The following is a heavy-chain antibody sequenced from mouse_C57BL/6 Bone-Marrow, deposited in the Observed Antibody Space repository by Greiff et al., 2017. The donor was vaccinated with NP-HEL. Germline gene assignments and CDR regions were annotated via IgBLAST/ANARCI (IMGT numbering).Heavy chain of an antibody. CDR3: ARNDYYGSSYYFDY. Sequence: VMLVESGAELVKPGASVKISCKASGYAFSSYWMNWVKQRPGKGLEWIGQIYPGDGDTNYNGKFKGKATLTADKSSSTAYMQLSSLTSEDSAVYFCARNDYYGSSYYFDYWGQGTTLTVSS. CDR1: GYAFSSYW. D-gene: IGHD1-1*01. J-gene: IGHJ2*01. CDR2: IYPGDGDT. V-gene: IGHV1-80*01.